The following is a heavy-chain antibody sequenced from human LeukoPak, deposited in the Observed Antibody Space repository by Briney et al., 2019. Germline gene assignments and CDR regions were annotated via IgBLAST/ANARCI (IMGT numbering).Heavy chain of an antibody. CDR3: ARVDYVWGSYPGWFDP. CDR2: IYYSGST. J-gene: IGHJ5*02. D-gene: IGHD3-16*02. V-gene: IGHV4-30-4*01. Sequence: SETLSLTCTVSGGSISSGDYYWSWIRQPPGKGLEWIGYIYYSGSTYYNPSLKGRVTISVDTSKNQFSLKLSSVTAADTAVYYCARVDYVWGSYPGWFDPWGQGTLVTVSS. CDR1: GGSISSGDYY.